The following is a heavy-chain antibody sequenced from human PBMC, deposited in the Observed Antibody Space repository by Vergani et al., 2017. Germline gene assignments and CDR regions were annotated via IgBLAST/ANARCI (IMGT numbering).Heavy chain of an antibody. CDR3: ARHGVSQLERRGSDY. V-gene: IGHV5-10-1*01. CDR1: GYSFTSYW. CDR2: IDPSDSYT. D-gene: IGHD1-1*01. J-gene: IGHJ4*02. Sequence: EVQLVQSGAEVKKPGESLRISCKGSGYSFTSYWISWVRQMPGKGLEWMGRIDPSDSYTNYSPSFQGHVTISADKSISTAYLQWSSLKASDTAMYYCARHGVSQLERRGSDYGGQGTLVTVSS.